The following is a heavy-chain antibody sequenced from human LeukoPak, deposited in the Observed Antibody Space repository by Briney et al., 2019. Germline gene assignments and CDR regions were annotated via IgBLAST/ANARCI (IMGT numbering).Heavy chain of an antibody. Sequence: SDTLSLTCSVSGDSIRTTSYYWDWLRQAPGKGLEWIGTVFYTGTTYYSPSLKSRITISVDTSKNQFFLTLSSVTAADTAFYYCARQVPMSFDKWGQGAPVTVSS. CDR3: ARQVPMSFDK. D-gene: IGHD3-10*01. CDR1: GDSIRTTSYY. V-gene: IGHV4-39*01. CDR2: VFYTGTT. J-gene: IGHJ4*02.